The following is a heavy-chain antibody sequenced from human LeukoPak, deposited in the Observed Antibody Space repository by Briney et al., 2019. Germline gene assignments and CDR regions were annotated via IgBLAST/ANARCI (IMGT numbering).Heavy chain of an antibody. J-gene: IGHJ4*02. CDR3: ARAGYGDYLGDY. Sequence: SETLSLTCTVSGCSISSYYWSWIRQPPGKGLEWIGYIYNSGNTNYNPSLKSRVTISVDASKNQFSLKLSSVTAADTAVYYCARAGYGDYLGDYWGQGTLVTVSS. D-gene: IGHD4-17*01. CDR2: IYNSGNT. CDR1: GCSISSYY. V-gene: IGHV4-59*01.